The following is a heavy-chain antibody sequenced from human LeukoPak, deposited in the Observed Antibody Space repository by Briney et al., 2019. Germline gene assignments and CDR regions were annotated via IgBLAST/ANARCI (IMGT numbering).Heavy chain of an antibody. Sequence: ASVKVSCKASGYTFTGYYIHWVRQAPGQGLEWMGWINPNSGGTNYAQKFQGWVTMTRDTSISTAYMELSRLRSDDTAVYYCARDGPTSNWNYYYYGMDVWGQGTTVAVSS. D-gene: IGHD1-1*01. CDR3: ARDGPTSNWNYYYYGMDV. CDR2: INPNSGGT. CDR1: GYTFTGYY. V-gene: IGHV1-2*04. J-gene: IGHJ6*02.